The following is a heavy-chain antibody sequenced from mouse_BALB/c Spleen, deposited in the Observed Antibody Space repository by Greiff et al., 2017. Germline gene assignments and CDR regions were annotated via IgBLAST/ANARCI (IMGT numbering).Heavy chain of an antibody. CDR2: INPYNGDT. CDR1: GYSFTGYF. D-gene: IGHD1-2*01. Sequence: VQLQQSGPELVKPGASVKISCKASGYSFTGYFMNWVMQSHGKSLEWIGRINPYNGDTFYNQKFKGKATLTVDKSSSTAHMELRSLASEDSAVYYCARGGITTAGGFAYWGQGTLDTVSA. J-gene: IGHJ3*01. V-gene: IGHV1-20*02. CDR3: ARGGITTAGGFAY.